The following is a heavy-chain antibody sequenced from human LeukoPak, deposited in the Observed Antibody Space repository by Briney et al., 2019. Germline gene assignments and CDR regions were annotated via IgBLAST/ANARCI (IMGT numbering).Heavy chain of an antibody. V-gene: IGHV4-61*05. J-gene: IGHJ4*02. CDR2: ISYSGST. D-gene: IGHD3-16*02. CDR1: GGSVSGTGYY. Sequence: PSETLSLTCTVSGGSVSGTGYYWSWIRQPPGKGLECIGYISYSGSTNHNPSLKSRVTVSLDKSKNQFSLRLNSVTAADTAMYYCARSHDHLWGNYPDYWGQGTLVTVSS. CDR3: ARSHDHLWGNYPDY.